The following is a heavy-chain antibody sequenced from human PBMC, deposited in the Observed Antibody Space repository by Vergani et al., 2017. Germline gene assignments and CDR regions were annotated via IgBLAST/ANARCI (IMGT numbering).Heavy chain of an antibody. CDR3: AGDRDLYYRSTTSCHNWFDP. V-gene: IGHV4-61*02. CDR2: IHASGTK. Sequence: QVHLNEAGPGLVKPSQTLSLTCTVSGASITSGSFYWSWIRQPAGKGLEWSGRIHASGTKNYNPALRSRVTLSVDTSKNQLSLKMISMTAADTPVYYCAGDRDLYYRSTTSCHNWFDPWGQGSLVTVSS. CDR1: GASITSGSFY. J-gene: IGHJ5*02. D-gene: IGHD3-16*02.